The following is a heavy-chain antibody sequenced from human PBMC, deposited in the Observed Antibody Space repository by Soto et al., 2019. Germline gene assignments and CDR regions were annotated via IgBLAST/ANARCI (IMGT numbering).Heavy chain of an antibody. D-gene: IGHD3-10*02. Sequence: XGSLRLSSSASGGTFSSYRMHWVRQAPGKGLEWAAVISYDGNNKDYAESVKGRFTISRDTSKNTLYLQMKSLRPEDTAVYYCVADYVATDIFHIWGRGTMVTVS. CDR2: ISYDGNNK. CDR3: VADYVATDIFHI. J-gene: IGHJ3*02. CDR1: GGTFSSYR. V-gene: IGHV3-30*03.